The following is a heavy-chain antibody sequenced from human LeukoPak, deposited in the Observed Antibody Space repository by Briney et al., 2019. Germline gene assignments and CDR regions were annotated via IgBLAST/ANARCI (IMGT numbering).Heavy chain of an antibody. V-gene: IGHV1-2*02. D-gene: IGHD2-2*01. CDR2: INPNNGDT. J-gene: IGHJ6*02. CDR3: TRDQCSFANCYEDYYHGMGV. CDR1: GYTLSDYY. Sequence: ASVKVSCTASGYTLSDYYMHWVRQAPGHPVGWMGWINPNNGDTTYAQNLQGRVTMTRDTSSSTAYMELSRLRSDDSAICYCTRDQCSFANCYEDYYHGMGVWGQGTTVTVSS.